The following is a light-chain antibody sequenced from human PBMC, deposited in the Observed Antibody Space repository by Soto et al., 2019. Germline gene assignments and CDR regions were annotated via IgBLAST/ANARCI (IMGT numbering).Light chain of an antibody. CDR1: SSNIGPGYD. J-gene: IGLJ3*02. V-gene: IGLV1-40*01. CDR2: DNN. CDR3: QSFDNSLSGSWV. Sequence: QPVLTQPPSVSGAPGQRVTISCTGSSSNIGPGYDVHWYQQHPGTAPKFLIYDNNKRPSGVPDRFSGSKSGTSASLAITGLQAEDEATYYCQSFDNSLSGSWVFGGGTKLTVL.